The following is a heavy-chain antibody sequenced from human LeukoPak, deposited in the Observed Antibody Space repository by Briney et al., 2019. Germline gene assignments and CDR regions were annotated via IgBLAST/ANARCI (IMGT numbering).Heavy chain of an antibody. CDR1: GFTLSYSA. CDR2: IDRPAKSYAT. V-gene: IGHV3-73*01. J-gene: IGHJ5*02. Sequence: PGGSLRHSYTGSGFTLSYSAIHGVRQASGKGLEWVGLIDRPAKSYATAYGASVGGRFTISRDDSKNTAYLQMDSLKTEDTALYTCTRDPGTYSCLYPWGQGTLVTVSS. D-gene: IGHD1-26*01. CDR3: TRDPGTYSCLYP.